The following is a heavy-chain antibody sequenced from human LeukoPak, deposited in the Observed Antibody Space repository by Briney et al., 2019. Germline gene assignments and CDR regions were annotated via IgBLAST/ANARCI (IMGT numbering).Heavy chain of an antibody. CDR3: ARDLIRVYSSSSGAFDI. D-gene: IGHD6-6*01. J-gene: IGHJ3*02. V-gene: IGHV1-69*05. Sequence: SVKVSCKASGGTFSSYAISWVRQAPGQGLEWMGGIIPIFGTANYAQKFQGRVTITTDESTSTAYMELSSLRSEDTAVYYCARDLIRVYSSSSGAFDIWGQGTMVTVSS. CDR2: IIPIFGTA. CDR1: GGTFSSYA.